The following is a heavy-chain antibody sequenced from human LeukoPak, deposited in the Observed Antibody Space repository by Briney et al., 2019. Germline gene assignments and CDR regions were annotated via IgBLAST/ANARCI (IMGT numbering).Heavy chain of an antibody. D-gene: IGHD5-18*01. CDR2: MNSDGSST. Sequence: PGGSLRLSCAGSGFTFSRHWMHWVRQVPGKGLVWVSRMNSDGSSTSYADSVKSRFIISRDNAKNTLYLQMNSLRAEDTAVYYCTSDTVDTAVGIDYWGQGTLVTVSS. J-gene: IGHJ4*02. CDR3: TSDTVDTAVGIDY. CDR1: GFTFSRHW. V-gene: IGHV3-74*01.